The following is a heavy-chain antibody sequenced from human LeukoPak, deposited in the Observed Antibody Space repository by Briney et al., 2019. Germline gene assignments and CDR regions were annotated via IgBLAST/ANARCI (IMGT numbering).Heavy chain of an antibody. V-gene: IGHV3-21*01. CDR3: ARAQFRH. CDR1: GFTFRSYS. CDR2: IDPSSTYI. D-gene: IGHD5-24*01. J-gene: IGHJ4*02. Sequence: GGSLRLSCAASGFTFRSYSMNWVRQAPGKGLEWVSAIDPSSTYIYYTDSVKGRFTISRDNAKNSLYLQMDSLRAEDTAVYYCARAQFRHWGQGTLVTVSS.